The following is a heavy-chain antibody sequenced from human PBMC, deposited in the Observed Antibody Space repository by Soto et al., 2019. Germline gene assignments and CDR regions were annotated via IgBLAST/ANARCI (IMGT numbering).Heavy chain of an antibody. D-gene: IGHD3-3*01. CDR2: IYYSGSI. CDR3: ARGVVIIRSWFDP. J-gene: IGHJ5*02. V-gene: IGHV4-61*01. Sequence: SETLSLTCTVSGGSVSSGSYYWSWIRQPPGKGLEWIGYIYYSGSINYNPSLKSRVTISVDTSKNQFSLKLSSVTAADTAVYYCARGVVIIRSWFDPWGQGTLVTVSS. CDR1: GGSVSSGSYY.